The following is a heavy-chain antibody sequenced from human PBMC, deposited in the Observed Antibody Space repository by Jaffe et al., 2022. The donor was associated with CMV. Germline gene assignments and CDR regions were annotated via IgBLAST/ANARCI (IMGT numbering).Heavy chain of an antibody. Sequence: QVQLQQWGAGLLKPSETLSLTCAVYGGSFSGYYWSWIRQPPGKGLEWIGEINHSGSTNYNPSLKSRVTISVDTSKNQFSLKLSSVTAADTAVYYCARGYYEVPDPWGQGTLVTVSS. J-gene: IGHJ5*02. CDR1: GGSFSGYY. CDR3: ARGYYEVPDP. V-gene: IGHV4-34*01. CDR2: INHSGST. D-gene: IGHD3-22*01.